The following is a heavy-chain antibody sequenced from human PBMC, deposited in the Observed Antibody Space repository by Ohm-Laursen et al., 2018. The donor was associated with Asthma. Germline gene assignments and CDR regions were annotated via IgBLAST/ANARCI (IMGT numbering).Heavy chain of an antibody. Sequence: TLSLTCTVSGGSISSYYWSWIRQPPGKGLEWIGYIYYSGSTNYNPSLKSRVTISVDTSKNQFSLKLSSVTAADTAVYYCARSSRPESSSWDGGAFDIWGQGTMVTVSS. CDR2: IYYSGST. CDR3: ARSSRPESSSWDGGAFDI. V-gene: IGHV4-59*01. J-gene: IGHJ3*02. CDR1: GGSISSYY. D-gene: IGHD6-13*01.